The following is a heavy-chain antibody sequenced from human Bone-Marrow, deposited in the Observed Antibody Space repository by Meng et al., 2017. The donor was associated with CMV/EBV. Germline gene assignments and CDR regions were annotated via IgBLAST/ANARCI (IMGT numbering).Heavy chain of an antibody. J-gene: IGHJ4*02. V-gene: IGHV1-18*01. CDR1: GYTFTSYG. CDR3: ARSRTPPRPFDY. D-gene: IGHD6-6*01. Sequence: ASVKVSCKASGYTFTSYGISWVRQAPGQGLELMGWISAYNGNTNYAQKLQGRVTMTTDTSTSTAYMELRSLRSDDTSVYYCARSRTPPRPFDYWGQGTLVTVSS. CDR2: ISAYNGNT.